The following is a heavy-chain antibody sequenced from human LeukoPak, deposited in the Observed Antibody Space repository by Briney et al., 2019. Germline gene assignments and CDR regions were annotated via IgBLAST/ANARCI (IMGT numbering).Heavy chain of an antibody. CDR2: ISYDGSNK. CDR1: GFTFSSYA. CDR3: ARGRAPPVPPYSSGFLAQKYGMDV. D-gene: IGHD6-19*01. Sequence: GGSLRPSCAASGFTFSSYAMHWVRQAPGKGLEWVAVISYDGSNKYYADSVKGRFTISRDNSKNTLYLQMNSLRAEDTAVYYCARGRAPPVPPYSSGFLAQKYGMDVWGQGTTVTVSS. J-gene: IGHJ6*02. V-gene: IGHV3-30*04.